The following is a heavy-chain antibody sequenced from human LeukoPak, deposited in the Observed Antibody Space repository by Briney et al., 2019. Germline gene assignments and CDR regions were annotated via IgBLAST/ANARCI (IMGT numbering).Heavy chain of an antibody. CDR1: GGSFSGYY. V-gene: IGHV4-34*01. Sequence: SETLSLTCAVYGGSFSGYYWSWIRQPPGKGLEWIGEINHSGSTNYNPSLKSRVTISVDTSKNQFSLKRSSVTAADTAVYYCARGSGIAVPFDYWGQGTLVTVSS. D-gene: IGHD6-19*01. CDR3: ARGSGIAVPFDY. CDR2: INHSGST. J-gene: IGHJ4*02.